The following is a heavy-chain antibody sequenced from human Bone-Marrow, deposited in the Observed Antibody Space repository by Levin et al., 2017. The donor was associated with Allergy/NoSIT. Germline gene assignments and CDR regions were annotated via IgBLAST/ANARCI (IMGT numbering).Heavy chain of an antibody. CDR1: GITFNHAW. D-gene: IGHD1-1*01. CDR3: TTHTGVTGNKYRYYDYDYMDG. CDR2: IKSKSDGGTT. V-gene: IGHV3-15*01. Sequence: GESLKISCAASGITFNHAWMSWVRQAPGKGLEWVGRIKSKSDGGTTDYAASVKGRFTISRDDSKNTLFLEMNSLKTEDTAVYYCTTHTGVTGNKYRYYDYDYMDGWGKGTTVTVSS. J-gene: IGHJ6*03.